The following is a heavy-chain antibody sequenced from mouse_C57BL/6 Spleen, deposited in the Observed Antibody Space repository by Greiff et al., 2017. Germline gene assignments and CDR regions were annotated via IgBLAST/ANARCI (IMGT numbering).Heavy chain of an antibody. J-gene: IGHJ2*01. CDR3: AREVNYYGSSGIDY. V-gene: IGHV1-19*01. CDR2: INPYNGGT. D-gene: IGHD1-1*01. CDR1: GYTFTDYY. Sequence: VQLKESGPVLVKPGASVKMSCKASGYTFTDYYMNWVKQSHGKSLEWIGVINPYNGGTSYNQKFKGKATLTVDKSSSTAYMELNSLTSEDSAVYYSAREVNYYGSSGIDYWGQGTTLTVSS.